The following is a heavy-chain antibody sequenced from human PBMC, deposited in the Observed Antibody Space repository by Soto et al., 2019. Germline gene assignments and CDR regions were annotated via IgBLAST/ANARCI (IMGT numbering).Heavy chain of an antibody. CDR1: GFTFSSYA. D-gene: IGHD5-18*01. Sequence: EVQLLESGGGSVQPGGSLRLSCAASGFTFSSYAMSWVRQAPGKGLEWVSGVSGSGGSTYCVDSVKGRFTISRDNSKNTLYLQMNSLRAEDTAVYYCAKDFGYSYGYDAFDIWGPGTIVTVSS. CDR2: VSGSGGST. CDR3: AKDFGYSYGYDAFDI. V-gene: IGHV3-23*01. J-gene: IGHJ3*02.